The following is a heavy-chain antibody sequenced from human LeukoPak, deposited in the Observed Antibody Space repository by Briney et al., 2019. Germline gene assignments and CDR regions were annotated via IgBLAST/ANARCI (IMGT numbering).Heavy chain of an antibody. D-gene: IGHD6-19*01. CDR1: GFTFDDYA. Sequence: GRSLRLSCAASGFTFDDYAMHWVRQAPGKGLEGGSGISWNSGSIGYADSVKGRFTISRDNAKNSLYLQMNSLRAEDMALYYCAKDVSGSYLDAFDIWGQGTMVTVSS. J-gene: IGHJ3*02. V-gene: IGHV3-9*03. CDR2: ISWNSGSI. CDR3: AKDVSGSYLDAFDI.